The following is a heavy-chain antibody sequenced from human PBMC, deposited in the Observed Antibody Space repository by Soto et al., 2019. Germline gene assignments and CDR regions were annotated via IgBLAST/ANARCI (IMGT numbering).Heavy chain of an antibody. Sequence: QVQLQESGPGLVKPSGTLSLTCTVSGGSMSSSNWWNWVRQPPGKGLEWIGEAHHSGRTNYNPSPKIQVTIQVEKSRTHFSLRWSSVTAADPAGYYCASSEATVLENWGRGTLVTVSS. V-gene: IGHV4-4*02. J-gene: IGHJ4*02. CDR3: ASSEATVLEN. CDR2: AHHSGRT. CDR1: GGSMSSSNW. D-gene: IGHD4-17*01.